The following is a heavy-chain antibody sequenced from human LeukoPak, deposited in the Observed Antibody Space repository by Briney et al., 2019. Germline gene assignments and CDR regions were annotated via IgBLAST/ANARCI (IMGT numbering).Heavy chain of an antibody. D-gene: IGHD1-26*01. Sequence: GGSLRLSCAVSGLTVSSNYMNWVRQAPGKGLEWASVIFSDGSAYYADSVKGRFTISRDNSKNTLYLQLNSLRAEDTAVYYCASGSYAYWGQGTLVTVSS. CDR3: ASGSYAY. CDR2: IFSDGSA. J-gene: IGHJ4*02. CDR1: GLTVSSNY. V-gene: IGHV3-66*01.